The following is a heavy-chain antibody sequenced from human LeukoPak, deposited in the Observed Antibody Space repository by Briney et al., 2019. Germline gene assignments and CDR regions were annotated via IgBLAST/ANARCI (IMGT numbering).Heavy chain of an antibody. CDR2: ILYDGGNK. CDR1: GFTFGSYG. J-gene: IGHJ6*02. CDR3: AKGRGYVSLYYYYGMDV. D-gene: IGHD3-16*01. V-gene: IGHV3-30*18. Sequence: PGGSLRLSCAASGFTFGSYGMHWVRQAPGKGLEWLAIILYDGGNKYYADSVKGRSTISRDNSKNTLYLQMNSLRAEETAVYYCAKGRGYVSLYYYYGMDVWGQGTTVTVSS.